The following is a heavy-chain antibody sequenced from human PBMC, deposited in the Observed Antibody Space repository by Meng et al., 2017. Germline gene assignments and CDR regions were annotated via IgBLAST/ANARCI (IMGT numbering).Heavy chain of an antibody. CDR2: IWYDGSNK. CDR1: GFTVSSYG. Sequence: VVVVDSGGGLVKPGGSLRLSCAASGFTVSSYGMHWVRQVPGKGLEWVAVIWYDGSNKYYADSVKGRFTISRDNSKNTLYLQMNSLRAEDTAVYYCARGGYSSGWPYFDYWGQGTLVTVSS. J-gene: IGHJ4*02. V-gene: IGHV3-33*08. D-gene: IGHD6-19*01. CDR3: ARGGYSSGWPYFDY.